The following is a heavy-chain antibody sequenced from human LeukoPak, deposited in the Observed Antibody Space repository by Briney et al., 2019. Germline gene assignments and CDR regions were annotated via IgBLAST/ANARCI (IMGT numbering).Heavy chain of an antibody. J-gene: IGHJ4*02. CDR3: ARTGYGSGSYSDY. CDR1: GGSISSGGYY. D-gene: IGHD3-10*01. V-gene: IGHV4-31*03. Sequence: SETLSLTCTVSGGSISSGGYYWSWIRRHPGKGLEWIGYIYYSGSTYYNPSLKSRVTISVDTSKNQFSLKLSSVTAADTAVYYCARTGYGSGSYSDYWGQGTLVTVSS. CDR2: IYYSGST.